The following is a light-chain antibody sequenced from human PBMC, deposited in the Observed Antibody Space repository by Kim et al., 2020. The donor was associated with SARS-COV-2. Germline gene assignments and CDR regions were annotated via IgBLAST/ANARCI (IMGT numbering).Light chain of an antibody. V-gene: IGKV3-20*01. CDR1: QSVSSSY. Sequence: EIVLTQSPGTLSLSPGERTTLSCRARQSVSSSYLAWYQQKPGQAPRLLIYGASSRATGIPDRFSGSGSGTDFTLTISSLEPADFAVYYCQQYGSSPRTFGQGTKVDIK. J-gene: IGKJ1*01. CDR3: QQYGSSPRT. CDR2: GAS.